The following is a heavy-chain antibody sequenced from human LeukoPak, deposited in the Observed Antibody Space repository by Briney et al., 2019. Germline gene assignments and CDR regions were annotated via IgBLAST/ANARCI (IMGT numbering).Heavy chain of an antibody. J-gene: IGHJ4*02. CDR1: GFTFSAYW. CDR3: ARVATTSSKWSLDY. V-gene: IGHV3-74*01. CDR2: SNSDGSTT. D-gene: IGHD2-2*01. Sequence: GGSLRLSCVASGFTFSAYWMHWVRQSPGKGLVGVARSNSDGSTTDYADSVKGRFTVSRDIAKRTMFLQMDSLRAEDTAVYYCARVATTSSKWSLDYWGQGTLVTVSS.